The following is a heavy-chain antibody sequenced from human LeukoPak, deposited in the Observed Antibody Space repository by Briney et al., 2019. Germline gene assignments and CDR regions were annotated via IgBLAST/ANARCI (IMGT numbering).Heavy chain of an antibody. CDR1: GGTFSSYA. CDR2: IIPIFRIA. CDR3: ARDREPYYYGSGSLSLGMDV. D-gene: IGHD3-10*01. V-gene: IGHV1-69*04. Sequence: SVKVSCKASGGTFSSYAISWVRQAPGQGLEWMGRIIPIFRIANYAQKFQGRVTITADKSTSTAYMELSSLRSEDTAVYYCARDREPYYYGSGSLSLGMDVWGKGTTVTVSS. J-gene: IGHJ6*04.